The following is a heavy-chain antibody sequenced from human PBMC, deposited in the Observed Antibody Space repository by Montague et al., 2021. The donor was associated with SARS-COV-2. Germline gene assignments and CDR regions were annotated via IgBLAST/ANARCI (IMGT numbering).Heavy chain of an antibody. CDR2: IYYSGST. CDR1: GGSISSYY. CDR3: ARVFPRWLQFDPYFDY. V-gene: IGHV4-59*01. D-gene: IGHD5-24*01. J-gene: IGHJ4*02. Sequence: SETLSLTCTLSGGSISSYYCSWIRQPRGKGLEWIGYIYYSGSTNXNPXRRSRVTISVDTSKNQFSLKLSSVIAADTAVYYCARVFPRWLQFDPYFDYWGQGTLVTVSS.